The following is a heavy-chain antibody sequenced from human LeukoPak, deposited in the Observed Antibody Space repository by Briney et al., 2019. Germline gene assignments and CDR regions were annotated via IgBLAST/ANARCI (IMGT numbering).Heavy chain of an antibody. CDR1: GGSINTFY. CDR2: IHYSGST. V-gene: IGHV4-39*07. J-gene: IGHJ4*02. D-gene: IGHD5-18*01. Sequence: SETLSLTCTVSGGSINTFYWGWIRQPPGKGLEWIGSIHYSGSTYYNPSLKSRVTISEDTSKNQFSLKLSSVTAADTAMYYCARDQSATAMVAFDYWGQGTLVTVSS. CDR3: ARDQSATAMVAFDY.